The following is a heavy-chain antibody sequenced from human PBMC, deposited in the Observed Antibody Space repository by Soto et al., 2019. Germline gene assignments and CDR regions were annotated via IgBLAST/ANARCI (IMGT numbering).Heavy chain of an antibody. CDR2: IYHSGST. V-gene: IGHV4-4*02. CDR1: GGSISSSNW. J-gene: IGHJ5*02. Sequence: QVQLQESGPGLVKPSGTLSLICAVSGGSISSSNWWSWVRQPPGKGLEWIGEIYHSGSTNYNPSHKSRVTISVDKSKNQFSLKLSSVTAAYTAVYYGARKVGIFGVVMEFDPWGQGTLVPVSS. CDR3: ARKVGIFGVVMEFDP. D-gene: IGHD3-3*01.